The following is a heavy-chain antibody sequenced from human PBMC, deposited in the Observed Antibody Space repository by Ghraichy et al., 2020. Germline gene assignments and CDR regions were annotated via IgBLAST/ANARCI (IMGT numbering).Heavy chain of an antibody. V-gene: IGHV3-30-3*01. CDR2: ISYDGSNK. Sequence: GESLNISCAASGFTFSSYAMHWVRQAPGKGLEWVAIISYDGSNKYYADSVKGRFTISRDNSKNTLYLQMNSLRAEDTAVYYCAREPGIAVAGHFDYWGQGTLVTVSS. J-gene: IGHJ4*02. CDR3: AREPGIAVAGHFDY. D-gene: IGHD6-19*01. CDR1: GFTFSSYA.